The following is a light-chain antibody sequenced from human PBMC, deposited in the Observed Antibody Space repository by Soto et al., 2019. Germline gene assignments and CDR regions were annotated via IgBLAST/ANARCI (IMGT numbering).Light chain of an antibody. CDR2: DNS. V-gene: IGLV1-40*01. CDR3: QSYDSSLSSYV. J-gene: IGLJ1*01. Sequence: QSVLTQPPSVSGALGQRVTISCTGSSSNIGAGYDVHWYQQLPGTAPKLLIYDNSNRPSGVPDRFSGSKSGTSASLAITGLQAEDEADYYCQSYDSSLSSYVFGTGTKLTVL. CDR1: SSNIGAGYD.